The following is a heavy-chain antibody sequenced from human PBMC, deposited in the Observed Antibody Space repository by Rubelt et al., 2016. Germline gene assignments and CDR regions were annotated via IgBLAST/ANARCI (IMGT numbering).Heavy chain of an antibody. D-gene: IGHD1-26*01. CDR3: ARSARNSGRYSIY. Sequence: QVQLVQSGAEVKKPGASVKVSCKASGYTFISYGVTWVRQAPGQGLEWMGWISADNGKTYYSGKVQGRVTMTTDTSTSTAYMELMSLRSDDTAVYYCARSARNSGRYSIYWGQGTLVTVSS. CDR1: GYTFISYG. CDR2: ISADNGKT. J-gene: IGHJ4*02. V-gene: IGHV1-18*04.